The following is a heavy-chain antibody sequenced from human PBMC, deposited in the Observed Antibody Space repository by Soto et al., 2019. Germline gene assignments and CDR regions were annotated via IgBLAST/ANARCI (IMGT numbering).Heavy chain of an antibody. CDR3: ARIQQGDPYPGLDY. CDR1: GYSISSSNW. CDR2: IYYSGST. D-gene: IGHD3-10*01. V-gene: IGHV4-28*01. Sequence: SETLSLTCAVSGYSISSSNWWGWIRQPPGKGLEWIGYIYYSGSTYYNPSLKSRVTMSVDTSKNQFSLKLSSVTAVDTAVYYCARIQQGDPYPGLDYWGQGTLVTVSS. J-gene: IGHJ4*02.